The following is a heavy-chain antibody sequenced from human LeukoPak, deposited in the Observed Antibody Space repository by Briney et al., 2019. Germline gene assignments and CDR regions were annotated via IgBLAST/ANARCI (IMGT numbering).Heavy chain of an antibody. Sequence: SETLSLTCAVYGGSFSGYYWSWIRQPPGKGLEWIGEINHSGSTNYNPSLKSRVTISVDTSKNQFSLKLCSVTAADTAVYYCARGQPDYGGNSYYFDYWGQGTLVTVSS. CDR3: ARGQPDYGGNSYYFDY. D-gene: IGHD4-23*01. J-gene: IGHJ4*02. CDR1: GGSFSGYY. V-gene: IGHV4-34*01. CDR2: INHSGST.